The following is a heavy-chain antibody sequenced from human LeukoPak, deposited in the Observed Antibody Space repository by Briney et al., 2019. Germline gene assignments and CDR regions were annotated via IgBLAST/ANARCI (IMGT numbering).Heavy chain of an antibody. CDR1: GFTFSSYG. D-gene: IGHD3-10*01. CDR3: AKEPPHYYGSGSPFYMDV. CDR2: IRYDGSNK. V-gene: IGHV3-30*02. J-gene: IGHJ6*04. Sequence: GGSLRLSCAASGFTFSSYGMHWVRQAPGKGLEWVAFIRYDGSNKYYADSVKGRFTISRDNSKNTLYLQMNSLRAEDTAVYYCAKEPPHYYGSGSPFYMDVWGKGTTVTISS.